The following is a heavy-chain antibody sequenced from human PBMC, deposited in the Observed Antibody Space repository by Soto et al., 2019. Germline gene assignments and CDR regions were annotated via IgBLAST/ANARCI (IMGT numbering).Heavy chain of an antibody. CDR3: ASWRSGYGALDAFDI. D-gene: IGHD3-22*01. CDR1: GYSFTSYW. CDR2: IDPSDSYT. Sequence: PGESLKISCKGSGYSFTSYWISWVRQMPGKGLEWMGRIDPSDSYTNYSPSFQGHVTISADKSISTAYLQWSSLKASDTAMYYCASWRSGYGALDAFDIWGQGTMVTVSS. J-gene: IGHJ3*02. V-gene: IGHV5-10-1*01.